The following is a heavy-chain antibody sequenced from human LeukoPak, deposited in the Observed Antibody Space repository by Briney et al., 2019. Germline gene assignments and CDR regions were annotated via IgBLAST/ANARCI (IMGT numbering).Heavy chain of an antibody. CDR3: ASQADSAYGDYN. Sequence: PGGSLRLTCAASGFTYSRYWIYWVRQVPGKGLVWVARIKGDESYTFYADSVKGRFTISRDNAKNTLYLQMNSLRAEDTAVYYCASQADSAYGDYNWGQGTLVTVSS. J-gene: IGHJ4*02. CDR1: GFTYSRYW. CDR2: IKGDESYT. V-gene: IGHV3-74*01. D-gene: IGHD4-17*01.